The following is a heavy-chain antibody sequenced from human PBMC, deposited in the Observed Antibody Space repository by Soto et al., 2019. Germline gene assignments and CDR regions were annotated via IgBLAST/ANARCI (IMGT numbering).Heavy chain of an antibody. J-gene: IGHJ4*02. CDR3: AEDIYSYGSSAPFDY. Sequence: QVQLVESGGGVVQPGRSLRLSCAASGFTFSSYGMHWVRQAPGKGLEWVAVISYDGSNKYYADSVKGRFTISRDNSKNTLHLQMNRLRAEDTAVYYCAEDIYSYGSSAPFDYWGQGTLVTVSS. CDR2: ISYDGSNK. V-gene: IGHV3-30*18. D-gene: IGHD5-18*01. CDR1: GFTFSSYG.